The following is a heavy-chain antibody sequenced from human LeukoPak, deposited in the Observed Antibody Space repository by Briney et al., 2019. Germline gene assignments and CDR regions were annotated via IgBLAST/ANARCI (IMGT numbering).Heavy chain of an antibody. D-gene: IGHD3-9*01. V-gene: IGHV3-7*01. CDR2: IKQDGSEK. CDR3: ARDQYDILTGYYRSYFDY. Sequence: PGGSLRLSCAASGFTFSSYWMSWVRQAPGKGLEWVANIKQDGSEKYYVVSVKGRFTISRDNAKNSLYLQMNSLRAEDTAVYYCARDQYDILTGYYRSYFDYWGQGTLVTVSS. J-gene: IGHJ4*02. CDR1: GFTFSSYW.